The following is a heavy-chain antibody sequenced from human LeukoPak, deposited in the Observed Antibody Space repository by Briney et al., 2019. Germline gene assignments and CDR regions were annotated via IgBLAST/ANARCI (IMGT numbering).Heavy chain of an antibody. CDR1: GGSISSYY. CDR2: IYYSGST. J-gene: IGHJ6*03. V-gene: IGHV4-59*01. D-gene: IGHD6-19*01. Sequence: PSETLSLTCTVSGGSISSYYWSWIRQPPGKGLEWIGYIYYSGSTNYNPSLKSRVTISVDTSKNQFSLKLSSVTAADTAVYYCAREGRIAVAGTNYYYMDVWGKGTTVTVSS. CDR3: AREGRIAVAGTNYYYMDV.